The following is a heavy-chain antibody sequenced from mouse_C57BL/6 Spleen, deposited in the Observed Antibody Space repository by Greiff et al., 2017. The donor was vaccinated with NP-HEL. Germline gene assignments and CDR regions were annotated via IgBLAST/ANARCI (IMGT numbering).Heavy chain of an antibody. CDR1: GYSFTGYY. J-gene: IGHJ3*01. V-gene: IGHV1-43*01. CDR2: INPSTGGT. Sequence: VQLKQSGPELVKPGASVKISCKASGYSFTGYYMHWVKQSSEKSLEWIGEINPSTGGTSYNQKFKGKATLTVDKSSSTAYMQLKSLTSEDSAVYYCARPSYYDYDEGFAYWGQGTLVTVSA. D-gene: IGHD2-4*01. CDR3: ARPSYYDYDEGFAY.